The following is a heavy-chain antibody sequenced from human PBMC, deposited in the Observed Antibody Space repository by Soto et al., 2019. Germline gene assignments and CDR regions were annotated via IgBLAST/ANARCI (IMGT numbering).Heavy chain of an antibody. CDR2: IDYSGST. J-gene: IGHJ4*02. CDR3: ARGGRTVFGRYFDY. Sequence: QVQLQESGPGLVKPSQTLSLTCTVSGGSISSGDYYWSWIRQPPGKGLEWIGYIDYSGSTYYNPSLRSRLTISVATSKNPFSLRLSSVTAADTAVYYCARGGRTVFGRYFDYWGQGTLVTVSS. V-gene: IGHV4-30-4*01. D-gene: IGHD3-3*01. CDR1: GGSISSGDYY.